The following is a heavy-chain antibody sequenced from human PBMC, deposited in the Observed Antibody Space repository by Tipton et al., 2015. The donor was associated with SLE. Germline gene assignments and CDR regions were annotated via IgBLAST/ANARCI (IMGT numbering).Heavy chain of an antibody. Sequence: TLSLTCTVSGGSISSSSYYWGWIRQPPGRGLEWIGEITRRGKTNYNPSLKSRVTISVDTSKDQFSLKLTSVTAADTAVYYCARWIPLTGINVWGQGATVTVSS. V-gene: IGHV4-39*07. CDR1: GGSISSSSYY. D-gene: IGHD5-18*01. CDR2: ITRRGKT. J-gene: IGHJ6*02. CDR3: ARWIPLTGINV.